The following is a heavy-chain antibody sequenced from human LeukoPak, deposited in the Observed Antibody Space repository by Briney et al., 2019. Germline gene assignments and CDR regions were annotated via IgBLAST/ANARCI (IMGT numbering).Heavy chain of an antibody. D-gene: IGHD1-26*01. V-gene: IGHV3-48*01. CDR3: ARDPRHSGSYPDFPFDY. CDR1: GFTFSSYS. CDR2: ISSSSSTI. J-gene: IGHJ4*02. Sequence: PGGSLRLSCAASGFTFSSYSMNWVRQAPGKGPEWVSYISSSSSTIYYADSVKGRFTISRDNAKNSLYLQMNSLRAEDTAVYYCARDPRHSGSYPDFPFDYWGQGTLVTVSS.